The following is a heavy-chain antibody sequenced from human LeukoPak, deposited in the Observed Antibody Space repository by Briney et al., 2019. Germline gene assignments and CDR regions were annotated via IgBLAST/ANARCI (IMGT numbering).Heavy chain of an antibody. CDR1: GYSISRGYY. Sequence: PSETLSLTCTVSGYSISRGYYWGWIRQPPGKGLEWIGTISHSGSTYYNPSLKSRVIIPLDTSKNQFSLTLSSVTAADTAVYYCARPPGSGIYYVDAWGQGILVTVSS. V-gene: IGHV4-38-2*02. CDR3: ARPPGSGIYYVDA. CDR2: ISHSGST. D-gene: IGHD1-26*01. J-gene: IGHJ5*02.